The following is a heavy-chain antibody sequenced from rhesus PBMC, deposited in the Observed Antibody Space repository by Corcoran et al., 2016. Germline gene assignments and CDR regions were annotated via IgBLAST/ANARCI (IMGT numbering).Heavy chain of an antibody. CDR3: ARGIFGPFDS. J-gene: IGHJ6*01. CDR2: ISGSGGST. V-gene: IGHV4-173*01. Sequence: QLQLQESGPGLVKPSETLSLTCAVSGGSISSNYWSWIRRPPWKGLEWIGRISGSGGSTDYNPSLKSRVTISTDTSKNQFSLKLSAVTTADTAVYYCARGIFGPFDSWGQGVVVTVSS. CDR1: GGSISSNY. D-gene: IGHD3-3*01.